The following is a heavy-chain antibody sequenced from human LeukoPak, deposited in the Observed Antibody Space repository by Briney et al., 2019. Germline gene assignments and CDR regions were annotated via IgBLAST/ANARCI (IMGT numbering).Heavy chain of an antibody. Sequence: ASVKVSCKSSGGTFSSYAISGVRQAPGQGLEWMGWIIPIFGTANYAQKFQGRVTITTDESTSTAYMELSSLRSEDTAVYYCARAAPRSSSGGYYYYYMDVWGKGTTVTVSS. J-gene: IGHJ6*03. CDR3: ARAAPRSSSGGYYYYYMDV. CDR2: IIPIFGTA. D-gene: IGHD6-6*01. V-gene: IGHV1-69*05. CDR1: GGTFSSYA.